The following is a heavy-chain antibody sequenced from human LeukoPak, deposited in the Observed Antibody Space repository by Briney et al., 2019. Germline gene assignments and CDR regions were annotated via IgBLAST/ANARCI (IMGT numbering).Heavy chain of an antibody. J-gene: IGHJ4*02. CDR3: ARTFYGSGSYLDY. D-gene: IGHD3-10*01. CDR2: ISHSGKTI. Sequence: GGSLRLSCAASAPTFSNFEMNWVRQAPGKGLERVSYISHSGKTIYYANSVKGRFTISRDNAKNSLYLQMNSLRAEDTAVYYCARTFYGSGSYLDYWGQGTLVTVSS. V-gene: IGHV3-48*03. CDR1: APTFSNFE.